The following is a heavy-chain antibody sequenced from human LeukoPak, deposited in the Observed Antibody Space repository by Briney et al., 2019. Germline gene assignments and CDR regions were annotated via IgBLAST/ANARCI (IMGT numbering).Heavy chain of an antibody. CDR3: ARGSAATLRTGTTSGYYYFDY. Sequence: SETLSLTCTVSGGSISSYYWSWIRQPAGKGLEWIGRIYTSGSTNYNPSLKSRVTMSVDTSKNQFSLKLSSVTAADTAVYYCARGSAATLRTGTTSGYYYFDYWAREPWSPSPQ. CDR1: GGSISSYY. V-gene: IGHV4-4*07. J-gene: IGHJ4*02. D-gene: IGHD1-7*01. CDR2: IYTSGST.